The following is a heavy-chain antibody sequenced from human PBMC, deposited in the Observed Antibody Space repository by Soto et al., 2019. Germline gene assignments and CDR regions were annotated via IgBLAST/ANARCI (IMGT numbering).Heavy chain of an antibody. V-gene: IGHV4-39*01. D-gene: IGHD4-17*01. CDR2: INYSAST. Sequence: SETLSLTWTVSGASISRSTHDWGWIRQRPGRGLEWIGSINYSASTYYNPSLRSRLTISVDTSKNQFSLRLSAVTAADTAVYFCSRLTDYGDGYYYYGMDVWGQGTTVTVSS. CDR1: GASISRSTHD. CDR3: SRLTDYGDGYYYYGMDV. J-gene: IGHJ6*02.